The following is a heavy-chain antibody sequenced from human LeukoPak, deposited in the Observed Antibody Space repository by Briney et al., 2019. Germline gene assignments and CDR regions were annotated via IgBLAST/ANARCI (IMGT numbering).Heavy chain of an antibody. Sequence: SETLSLTCAVYGGSFSGYYWSWIRQPPGKGLEWIGYIYYSGSTNYNPSLKSRVTISVDTSKNQFSLKLSSVTAADTAVYYCARRNGQDIVATFRRRYYFDYWGQGTLVTVSS. CDR1: GGSFSGYY. CDR3: ARRNGQDIVATFRRRYYFDY. V-gene: IGHV4-59*12. J-gene: IGHJ4*02. D-gene: IGHD5-12*01. CDR2: IYYSGST.